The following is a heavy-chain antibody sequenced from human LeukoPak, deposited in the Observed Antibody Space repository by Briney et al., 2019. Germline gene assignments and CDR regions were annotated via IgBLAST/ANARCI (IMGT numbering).Heavy chain of an antibody. Sequence: SETLSLTCTVSGGSISSYYWSWIRQPPGEGLEWIGYIYYSGSTNYNPSLKSRVTISVDTSKNQFSLKLSSVTAADTAVYYCAGWAAGFDPWGQGTLVTVSS. CDR2: IYYSGST. V-gene: IGHV4-59*01. D-gene: IGHD6-13*01. CDR3: AGWAAGFDP. CDR1: GGSISSYY. J-gene: IGHJ5*02.